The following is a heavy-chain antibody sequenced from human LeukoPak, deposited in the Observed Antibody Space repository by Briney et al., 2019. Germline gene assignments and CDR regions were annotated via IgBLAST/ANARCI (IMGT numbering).Heavy chain of an antibody. D-gene: IGHD3-22*01. CDR2: INHSGST. CDR3: ARVRSSSGYYGHDAFDI. Sequence: SETLSLTCAVYGGSFSGYYWSWIRQPPGKGLEWIGEINHSGSTNYNPSLKSRVTISVDTSKNQFSLKLSSVTAADTAVYYCARVRSSSGYYGHDAFDIWGQGTMVTVSS. V-gene: IGHV4-34*01. J-gene: IGHJ3*02. CDR1: GGSFSGYY.